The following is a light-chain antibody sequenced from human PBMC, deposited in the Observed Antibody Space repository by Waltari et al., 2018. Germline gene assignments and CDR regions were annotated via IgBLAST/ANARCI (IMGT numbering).Light chain of an antibody. V-gene: IGKV3-11*01. CDR3: QQRSNWLLT. CDR1: QSVHRY. J-gene: IGKJ4*01. CDR2: DAS. Sequence: EIVLTQSPATLSLSPGESATLSCRASQSVHRYLAWDQQKPGQAPRLLVYDASNRATGIPARFSGSGSGTDFTLTISSLEPEDFAIYYCQQRSNWLLTFGGGTKVEIK.